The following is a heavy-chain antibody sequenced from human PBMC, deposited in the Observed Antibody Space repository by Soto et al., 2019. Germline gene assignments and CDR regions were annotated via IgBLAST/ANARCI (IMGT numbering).Heavy chain of an antibody. CDR3: ARVGTIFGVVQPDGMDV. V-gene: IGHV1-69*13. CDR2: IIPIFGTA. CDR1: GGTFSSYA. D-gene: IGHD3-3*01. J-gene: IGHJ6*02. Sequence: AVKVSCKASGGTFSSYAISWVLQAPGQGLEWMGGIIPIFGTANYAQKFQGRVTITADESTSTAYMELSSLRSEDTAVYYCARVGTIFGVVQPDGMDVWGQGTTVTVSS.